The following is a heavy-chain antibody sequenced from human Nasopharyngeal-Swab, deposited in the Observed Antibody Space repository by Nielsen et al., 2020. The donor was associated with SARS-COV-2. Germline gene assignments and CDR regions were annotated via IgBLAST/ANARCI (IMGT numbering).Heavy chain of an antibody. CDR3: ARDETSSGSQVSYYGMDV. J-gene: IGHJ6*02. Sequence: GGSLRLFCAASGFTVSSNYINWVRQAPGKGLDGVSGIYFGGTTYYADSVKGRFTISRDNSQNMLYLQMNSLRAEDTAVYYCARDETSSGSQVSYYGMDVWGRGTTVTVSS. CDR2: IYFGGTT. D-gene: IGHD3-10*01. CDR1: GFTVSSNY. V-gene: IGHV3-66*01.